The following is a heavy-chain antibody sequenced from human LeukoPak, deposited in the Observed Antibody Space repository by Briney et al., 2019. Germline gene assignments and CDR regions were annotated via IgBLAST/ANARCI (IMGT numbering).Heavy chain of an antibody. CDR1: GGTFNNSA. Sequence: SVKVSCKTSGGTFNNSAISWVRQAPGQGLEWMGRIIPILGIANYAQKLQGRVTITADKSTSTAYMELSSLRSEDTAVYYCASRHPYCSSTSCYAFDIWGQGTMVTVSS. D-gene: IGHD2-2*01. CDR3: ASRHPYCSSTSCYAFDI. CDR2: IIPILGIA. V-gene: IGHV1-69*04. J-gene: IGHJ3*02.